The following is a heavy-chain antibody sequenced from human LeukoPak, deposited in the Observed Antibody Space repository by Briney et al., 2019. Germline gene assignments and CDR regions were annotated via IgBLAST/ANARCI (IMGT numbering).Heavy chain of an antibody. CDR3: ARERRGSGSPLDY. CDR2: MNPNSGNT. CDR1: GYTFTSYD. J-gene: IGHJ4*02. Sequence: ASVKVSCKASGYTFTSYDINWVRQATGQGLEWMGWMNPNSGNTGYAQKFQGRVTMTRNTSISTAYMELSSPRSEDTAVYYCARERRGSGSPLDYWGQGTLVTVSS. D-gene: IGHD3-10*01. V-gene: IGHV1-8*01.